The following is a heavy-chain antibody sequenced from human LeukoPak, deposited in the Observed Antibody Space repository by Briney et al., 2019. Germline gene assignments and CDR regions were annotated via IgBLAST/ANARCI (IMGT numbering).Heavy chain of an antibody. CDR2: INHSGST. Sequence: PSETLSLTCAVYGGAFSGYYWGWIRPPPGKGLGWIGEINHSGSTNYNPSLKSRVTISVDTSKNQFSLKLSSVTAADTAVYYCARAGWLRTKGYFDYWGQGTLVTVSS. D-gene: IGHD5-12*01. CDR1: GGAFSGYY. CDR3: ARAGWLRTKGYFDY. V-gene: IGHV4-34*01. J-gene: IGHJ4*02.